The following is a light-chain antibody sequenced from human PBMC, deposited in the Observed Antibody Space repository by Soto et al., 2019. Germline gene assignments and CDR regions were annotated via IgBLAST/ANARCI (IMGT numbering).Light chain of an antibody. V-gene: IGKV1-5*01. Sequence: MSLSLSAVYSSIGDRVTITCRASQSINNRLAWYQQMPGKAPNLLIYDASRLESGVPSRFRGSGSGTEFTLTISGRQPDDLEADVCQWIIDYWTLGQGTEVEIK. CDR3: QWIIDYWT. J-gene: IGKJ1*01. CDR2: DAS. CDR1: QSINNR.